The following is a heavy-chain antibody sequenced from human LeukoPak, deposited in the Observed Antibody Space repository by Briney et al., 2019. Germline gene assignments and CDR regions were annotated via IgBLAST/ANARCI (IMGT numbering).Heavy chain of an antibody. V-gene: IGHV4-30-2*01. CDR3: ARDGRSMAASRYYYYYYMDV. J-gene: IGHJ6*03. D-gene: IGHD5-24*01. Sequence: SQTLSLTCTVSAGSFSSDDYYWSWVRQPAGKGLEWIGYISHSGSAYYNPSLKSRVTISVDRSKNQFSLKLSSVTAADTAVYYCARDGRSMAASRYYYYYYMDVWGKGTTVTVSS. CDR2: ISHSGSA. CDR1: AGSFSSDDYY.